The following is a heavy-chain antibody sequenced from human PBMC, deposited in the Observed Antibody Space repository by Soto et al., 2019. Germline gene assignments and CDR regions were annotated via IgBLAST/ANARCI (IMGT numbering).Heavy chain of an antibody. CDR2: ISNSGST. CDR1: GGSVTSDEDY. Sequence: SETLSLTCTVSGGSVTSDEDYWTWIRQSPGKGLEWIGYISNSGSTGYNPSLKTRLSMSVDRSKNQFTLRLTSVTAADTAVYFCATESGSTYGYFDHWGQGTLVTV. J-gene: IGHJ4*02. D-gene: IGHD5-18*01. CDR3: ATESGSTYGYFDH. V-gene: IGHV4-30-4*01.